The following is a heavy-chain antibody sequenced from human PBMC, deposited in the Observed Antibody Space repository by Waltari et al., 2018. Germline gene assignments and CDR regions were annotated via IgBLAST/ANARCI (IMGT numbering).Heavy chain of an antibody. D-gene: IGHD7-27*01. V-gene: IGHV3-23*03. CDR3: TKAPADGDVFDV. CDR2: IDSGGSMT. J-gene: IGHJ3*01. Sequence: EAQMSESGGGSVQSGGSLTLSCAVAGMRFRSYAMSWVRQAPGEGLEWVSLIDSGGSMTYYSDSVEGRFTISRDNARNTVYLQMSSLRVEDTAIYYCTKAPADGDVFDVWGHGTEVSVSS. CDR1: GMRFRSYA.